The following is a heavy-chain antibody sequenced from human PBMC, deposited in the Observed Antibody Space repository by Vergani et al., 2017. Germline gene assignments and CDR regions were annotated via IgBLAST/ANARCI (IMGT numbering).Heavy chain of an antibody. J-gene: IGHJ6*03. CDR2: IYYSGST. CDR3: ARVESPYDFWSGYYYYYYMDV. Sequence: QLQLQESGPGLVKPSETLSLTCTVSGGSISSSSYYWGWIRQPPGKGLEWIGSIYYSGSTYYNPSLKSRVTISVDTSKNQFSLKLSSVTAADTAVYYCARVESPYDFWSGYYYYYYMDVWGKGTTVTVSS. D-gene: IGHD3-3*01. V-gene: IGHV4-39*07. CDR1: GGSISSSSYY.